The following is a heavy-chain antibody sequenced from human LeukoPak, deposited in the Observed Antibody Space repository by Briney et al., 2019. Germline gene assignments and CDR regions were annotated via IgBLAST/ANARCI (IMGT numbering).Heavy chain of an antibody. J-gene: IGHJ4*02. V-gene: IGHV4-30-2*01. Sequence: PSQTLSLTCTVSGGSISSGGYYWSWIRQPPGKGLEWIGYIYHSGSTNYNPSLKSRVTISVDTSKNQFSLQLSSVTPEDTAVYYCARESGGTKFDYWGQGTLVTVSS. CDR3: ARESGGTKFDY. D-gene: IGHD1-26*01. CDR2: IYHSGST. CDR1: GGSISSGGYY.